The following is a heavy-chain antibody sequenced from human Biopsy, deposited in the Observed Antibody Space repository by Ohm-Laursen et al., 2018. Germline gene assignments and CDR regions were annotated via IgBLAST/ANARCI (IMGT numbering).Heavy chain of an antibody. CDR3: ASSNSGTYDV. J-gene: IGHJ6*02. CDR2: IIPMFGPA. V-gene: IGHV1-69*01. D-gene: IGHD1-26*01. CDR1: GGTFSSDA. Sequence: GSSVKVSCKASGGTFSSDAITWVRQAPGQGLEWMGGIIPMFGPANYAQKFQGRVTITADESTSTAYMELSSLRSGDTAVYYCASSNSGTYDVWGQGTTVTVSS.